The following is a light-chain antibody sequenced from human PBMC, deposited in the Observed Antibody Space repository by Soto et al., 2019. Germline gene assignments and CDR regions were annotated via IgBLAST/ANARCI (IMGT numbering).Light chain of an antibody. J-gene: IGLJ1*01. V-gene: IGLV2-8*01. CDR2: EVS. CDR3: SSYAGSNNRV. Sequence: QSALTQPPSASGSPGQSVTISCTGTNSDVGGYNYVSWYQQHPGKAPKLMIYEVSKRPSGVPDRFSGSKSGNTASLTVSGLQAEDEADYYCSSYAGSNNRVFGTGTKVTVL. CDR1: NSDVGGYNY.